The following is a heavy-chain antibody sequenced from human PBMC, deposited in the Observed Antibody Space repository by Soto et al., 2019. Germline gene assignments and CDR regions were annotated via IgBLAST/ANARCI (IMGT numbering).Heavy chain of an antibody. CDR2: VIPFSDLT. CDR3: AREDLGATFVS. V-gene: IGHV1-69*02. J-gene: IGHJ5*01. CDR1: GGTFTAST. D-gene: IGHD3-16*01. Sequence: QVLLVQSGAELRKPGSSVKVSCKTSGGTFTASTFSWVRQAPGQGLEWMGRVIPFSDLTDYAQKFQDRLAITADKSTTTLYMELSSLRSEDKAVYFCAREDLGATFVSWGQGTLVTVSS.